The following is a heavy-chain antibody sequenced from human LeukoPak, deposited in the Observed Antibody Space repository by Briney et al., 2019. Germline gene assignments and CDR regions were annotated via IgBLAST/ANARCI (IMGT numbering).Heavy chain of an antibody. J-gene: IGHJ3*02. D-gene: IGHD2-15*01. Sequence: GGSLRLSCGVSGFTFSSYWMSWVRQAPGKGLEWVARIKQDGSEKYYVDSVKGRFTISRDNAKNSLYLQMNSLRAEDTAVYYCARDLAAYDAFDIWGQGTMVTVSS. CDR1: GFTFSSYW. CDR3: ARDLAAYDAFDI. CDR2: IKQDGSEK. V-gene: IGHV3-7*03.